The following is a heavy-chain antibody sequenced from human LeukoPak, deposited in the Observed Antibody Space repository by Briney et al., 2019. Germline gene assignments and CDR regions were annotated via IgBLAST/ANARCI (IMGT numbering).Heavy chain of an antibody. V-gene: IGHV3-23*01. Sequence: GGSLRLSCAASGFTFSSYGMSWVRQAPGKGLEWVSAISGSGGSTYYADSVKGRFTISRDNSKNTLYLQMNSLRAEDAAVYYCAKAPVTSCRGAFCYPFDYWGQGTLVTVSS. CDR3: AKAPVTSCRGAFCYPFDY. CDR1: GFTFSSYG. J-gene: IGHJ4*02. CDR2: ISGSGGST. D-gene: IGHD2-15*01.